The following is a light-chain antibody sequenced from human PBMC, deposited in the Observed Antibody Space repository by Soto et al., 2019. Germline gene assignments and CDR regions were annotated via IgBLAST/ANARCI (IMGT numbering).Light chain of an antibody. CDR2: STN. Sequence: QTVVTQEPSFSVSPGGTVTLTCGLSSGSVSTSYYPSWYQQTPGQAPRTLIYSTNTRSSGVPDRFSGSILGNKAALPITGAQADDESDYYCVLYMGSGIRFGGGTKLTVL. V-gene: IGLV8-61*01. J-gene: IGLJ2*01. CDR1: SGSVSTSYY. CDR3: VLYMGSGIR.